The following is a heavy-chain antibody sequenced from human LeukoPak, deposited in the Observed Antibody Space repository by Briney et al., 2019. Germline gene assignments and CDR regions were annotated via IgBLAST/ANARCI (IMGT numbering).Heavy chain of an antibody. V-gene: IGHV1-69*06. Sequence: GASVKVSCKASGGTFSSYAISWVRQAPGQGLEWMGGIIPIFGTANYAQKFQGRVTITADKSTSTAYMELSSLRSEDTAVYYCARETGGYGDYYFDYWGQGTLVTVSS. D-gene: IGHD4-17*01. CDR1: GGTFSSYA. CDR2: IIPIFGTA. J-gene: IGHJ4*02. CDR3: ARETGGYGDYYFDY.